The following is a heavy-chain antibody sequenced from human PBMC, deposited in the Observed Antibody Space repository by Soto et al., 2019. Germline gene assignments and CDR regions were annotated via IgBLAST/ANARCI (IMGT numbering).Heavy chain of an antibody. CDR1: GGSISSPIW. V-gene: IGHV4-4*02. CDR2: IYHSGNT. CDR3: ARRGGTYDDFKVNYFDS. Sequence: SETLSLTCTVIGGSISSPIWWSWVRQPPGKGLEWIGEIYHSGNTNYNPSLKSRVTTSVDKSKNQFSLNLSSVTAADTAVYYWARRGGTYDDFKVNYFDSWGQGALVTVSS. D-gene: IGHD4-17*01. J-gene: IGHJ4*02.